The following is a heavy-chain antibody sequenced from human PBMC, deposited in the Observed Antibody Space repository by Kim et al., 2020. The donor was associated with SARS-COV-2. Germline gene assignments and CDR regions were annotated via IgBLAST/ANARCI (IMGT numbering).Heavy chain of an antibody. D-gene: IGHD3-3*01. CDR2: IKQDGSEK. CDR1: GFIFSNYW. CDR3: ARGSFYDFWGAYQTFDY. Sequence: GGSLRLSCAASGFIFSNYWMSWVRQAPGKGLEWVANIKQDGSEKYYVDSVRGRSTISRDNAKNSLYLQMNSLRAEDTAMYYCARGSFYDFWGAYQTFDYWGQGTLVTVSS. J-gene: IGHJ4*02. V-gene: IGHV3-7*01.